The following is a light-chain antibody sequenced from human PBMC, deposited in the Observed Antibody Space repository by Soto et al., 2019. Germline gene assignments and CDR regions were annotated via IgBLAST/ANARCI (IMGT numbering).Light chain of an antibody. J-gene: IGKJ2*01. V-gene: IGKV4-1*01. CDR3: QQYYSTPYT. CDR1: QSVLYSSNNKNY. CDR2: WAS. Sequence: DIVMTQSPDSLAVSLGERATINCKSSQSVLYSSNNKNYLAWYQQKPGQPPKLLIYWASTRESGVPDRFSGSGSGTDFTLTISSLQAEDVAVYYCQQYYSTPYTFCPETKLEMK.